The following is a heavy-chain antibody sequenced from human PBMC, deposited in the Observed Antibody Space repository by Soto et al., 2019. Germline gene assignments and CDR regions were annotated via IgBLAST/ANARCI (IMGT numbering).Heavy chain of an antibody. J-gene: IGHJ4*02. CDR2: ISVYNGNI. V-gene: IGHV1-18*01. Sequence: QVQLLQSGAEVKKPGASVKVSCKASGYMFNTYGITWVRQAPGQGLEWMGWISVYNGNIDYAQKFEGRVTMTIDTSTSTAYMELKSLTSGDTAVYYCARTYGSGDYFLPFEYWGQGTPVSVSS. CDR3: ARTYGSGDYFLPFEY. CDR1: GYMFNTYG. D-gene: IGHD3-10*01.